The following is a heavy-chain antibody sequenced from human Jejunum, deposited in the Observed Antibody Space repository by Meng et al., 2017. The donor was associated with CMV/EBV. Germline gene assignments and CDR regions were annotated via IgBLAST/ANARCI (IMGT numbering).Heavy chain of an antibody. CDR2: ISNSGTT. D-gene: IGHD3-10*01. V-gene: IGHV4-59*01. CDR1: ISSFY. CDR3: ARGRVYYSGWNPPYRMDV. J-gene: IGHJ6*02. Sequence: ISSFYLTWIRQPPGKGLEWIGYISNSGTTNYNPSLKSRLTMSVDASQNQFSLNLNSMTAADTGLYYCARGRVYYSGWNPPYRMDVWGQGTTVTVSS.